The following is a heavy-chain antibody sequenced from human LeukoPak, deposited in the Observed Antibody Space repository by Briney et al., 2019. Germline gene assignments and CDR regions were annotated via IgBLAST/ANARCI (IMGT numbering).Heavy chain of an antibody. J-gene: IGHJ4*02. CDR2: THYGGST. Sequence: SETLSLICTVSGGPISSDTYYWSWIRQHPGKGLEWIGYTHYGGSTYYRPSLQSRVSISVDTSRNQFSLTLSSVTAADTAVYYCATWIIGGGRFDFWGQGTLVTVSS. CDR3: ATWIIGGGRFDF. V-gene: IGHV4-31*03. CDR1: GGPISSDTYY. D-gene: IGHD1-26*01.